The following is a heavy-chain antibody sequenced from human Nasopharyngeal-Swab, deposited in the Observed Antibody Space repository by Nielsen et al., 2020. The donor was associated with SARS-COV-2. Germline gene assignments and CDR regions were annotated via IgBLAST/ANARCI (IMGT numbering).Heavy chain of an antibody. CDR2: INHSGST. V-gene: IGHV4-34*01. J-gene: IGHJ6*03. Sequence: WIRQPPGKRLEWIAEINHSGSTNYNPSLKSRVTISVDTSKNQFSLKLSSVTAADTAVYYCARGLSGIVPSPILGLGPYYSYYYMDVWGKGTTVTSP. D-gene: IGHD2-2*01. CDR3: ARGLSGIVPSPILGLGPYYSYYYMDV.